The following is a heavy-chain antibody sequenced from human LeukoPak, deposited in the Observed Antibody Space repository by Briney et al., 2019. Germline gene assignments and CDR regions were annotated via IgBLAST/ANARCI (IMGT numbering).Heavy chain of an antibody. J-gene: IGHJ4*02. V-gene: IGHV3-64D*06. Sequence: PGGSLRLSCSASGFVFSIYTMYWVRQAPGKGPEYVSTISGCGNGVSIYYADSVKGRFTISRDDSKSILYLQMNGLRSEDTAVYYCVKDFGRIRGTPDSWGQGTLVTVSS. D-gene: IGHD1-26*01. CDR2: ISGCGNGVSI. CDR1: GFVFSIYT. CDR3: VKDFGRIRGTPDS.